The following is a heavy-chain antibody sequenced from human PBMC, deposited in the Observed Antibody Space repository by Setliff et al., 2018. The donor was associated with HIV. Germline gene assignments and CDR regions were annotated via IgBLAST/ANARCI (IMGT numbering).Heavy chain of an antibody. CDR1: GGSISGYH. Sequence: SETLSLTCTVSGGSISGYHWNWLRQTPGKGLEGIGYIYTSRGTNYSHSLRTRVIISVDTSNQFSLKLSSVTAADAAVYYCARSPSYRSSWEYYFDYWGQGILVTVSS. CDR2: IYTSRGT. CDR3: ARSPSYRSSWEYYFDY. V-gene: IGHV4-4*09. D-gene: IGHD6-13*01. J-gene: IGHJ4*02.